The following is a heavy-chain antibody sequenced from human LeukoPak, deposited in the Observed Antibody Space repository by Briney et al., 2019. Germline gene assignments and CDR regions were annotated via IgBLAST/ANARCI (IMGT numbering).Heavy chain of an antibody. V-gene: IGHV3-48*03. D-gene: IGHD5-24*01. CDR3: ARGRMMATLFDY. CDR1: GFTFSSYE. J-gene: IGHJ4*02. Sequence: PGGSLRLSCAASGFTFSSYEMSWVRQAPGKGLEWVSYISSSGSTIYYADSVKGRFTISRDNAKNSLYLQMNSLRAEDTAVYYCARGRMMATLFDYWGQGTLVTVSS. CDR2: ISSSGSTI.